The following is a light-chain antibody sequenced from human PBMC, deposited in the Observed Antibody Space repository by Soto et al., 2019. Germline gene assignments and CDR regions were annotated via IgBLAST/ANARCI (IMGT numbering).Light chain of an antibody. J-gene: IGLJ2*01. CDR3: SSHRSRGVI. CDR1: SSDVGGYNY. CDR2: EVS. V-gene: IGLV2-14*01. Sequence: QSALTQPASVSGSPGQSITISCTGTSSDVGGYNYVSWYQQHPGKAPKVMIYEVSNRPSGVSDRFSGSKSGNTASLTISGLQADAEAHYYCSSHRSRGVIFGGGTKLTVL.